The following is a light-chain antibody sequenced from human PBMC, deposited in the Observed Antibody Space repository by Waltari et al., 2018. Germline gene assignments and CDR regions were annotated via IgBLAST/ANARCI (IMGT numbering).Light chain of an antibody. Sequence: QLVLTQSPSASASLGASVKLTCTLSSGHSSNTIAWHQQQPEKGPRYLMKVNSEGSNSKGDGIPDRFSGSGSGAERYLTISSVQSEDEADYYCQTGGHGTWVFGGGTKLTVL. CDR3: QTGGHGTWV. V-gene: IGLV4-69*01. CDR1: SGHSSNT. CDR2: VNSEGSN. J-gene: IGLJ3*02.